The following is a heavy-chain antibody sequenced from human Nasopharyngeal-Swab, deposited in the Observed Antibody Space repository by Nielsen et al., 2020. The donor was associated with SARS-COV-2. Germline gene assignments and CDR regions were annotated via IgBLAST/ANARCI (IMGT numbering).Heavy chain of an antibody. J-gene: IGHJ6*02. CDR3: ARLSVWSGRGPVDGMDV. Sequence: GESLKTPCKGSGYSFTSYWISWVRQMPGKGLEWMGRIEPRDSYTNYSLSFKGHVTISTDKSNNNAYLQWSSLKASDHAMYYCARLSVWSGRGPVDGMDVWGQGTTVTVSS. D-gene: IGHD3-3*01. CDR1: GYSFTSYW. V-gene: IGHV5-10-1*01. CDR2: IEPRDSYT.